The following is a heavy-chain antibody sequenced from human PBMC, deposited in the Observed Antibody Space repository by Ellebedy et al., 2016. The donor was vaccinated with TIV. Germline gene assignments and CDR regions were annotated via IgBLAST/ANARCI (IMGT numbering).Heavy chain of an antibody. CDR2: LDWDEDT. D-gene: IGHD3-16*01. CDR3: AREDGEFSYALDS. J-gene: IGHJ4*02. CDR1: GFSLRTSGMC. Sequence: SGPTLVKPTETLTLTCTFSGFSLRTSGMCINWIRQTPGKALEWLARLDWDEDTYYSTSLQSRLTISKDRTRNQVVLTMTSMDADESGMYCCAREDGEFSYALDSWGQGILVTVST. V-gene: IGHV2-70*11.